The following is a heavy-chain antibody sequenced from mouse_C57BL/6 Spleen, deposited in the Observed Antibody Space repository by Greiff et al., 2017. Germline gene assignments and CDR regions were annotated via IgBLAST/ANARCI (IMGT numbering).Heavy chain of an antibody. V-gene: IGHV5-9*01. CDR3: ARQNDDYAMDY. D-gene: IGHD2-3*01. CDR1: GFTFSSYT. J-gene: IGHJ4*01. Sequence: EVKLMESGGGLVKPGGSLKLSCAASGFTFSSYTMSWVRQTPEKRLEWVATISGGGGNTYYPDSVKGRFTISRDNAKNTLYLQMSSLRSEDTALYYCARQNDDYAMDYWGQGTSVTVSS. CDR2: ISGGGGNT.